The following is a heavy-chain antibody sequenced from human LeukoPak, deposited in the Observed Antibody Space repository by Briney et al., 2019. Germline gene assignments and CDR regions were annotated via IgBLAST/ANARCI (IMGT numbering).Heavy chain of an antibody. CDR2: ISSSSSYI. Sequence: GGSLRLSRAASGFTFSSYSMNWVRQAPGKGLEWVSSISSSSSYIYYADSVKGRFTISRDNSKNTLYLQMNSLRAEDTAVYYCAKCPQYSNYVNWFDPWGQGTLVTVSS. D-gene: IGHD4-11*01. J-gene: IGHJ5*02. CDR3: AKCPQYSNYVNWFDP. V-gene: IGHV3-21*04. CDR1: GFTFSSYS.